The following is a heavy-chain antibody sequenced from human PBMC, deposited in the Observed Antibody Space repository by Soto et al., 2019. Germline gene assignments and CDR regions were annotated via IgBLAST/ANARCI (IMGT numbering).Heavy chain of an antibody. CDR3: ARVGRYCSGGSCYPNFDY. V-gene: IGHV4-30-2*01. CDR2: IHHSGST. J-gene: IGHJ4*02. D-gene: IGHD2-15*01. Sequence: LEWIWYIHHSGSTYYNPSLKSRVTISVDRSKNQFSLKLSSVTAADTAVYYCARVGRYCSGGSCYPNFDYWGQGTLVTSP.